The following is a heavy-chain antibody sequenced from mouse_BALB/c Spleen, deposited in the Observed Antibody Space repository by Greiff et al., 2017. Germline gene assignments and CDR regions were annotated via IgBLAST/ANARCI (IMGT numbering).Heavy chain of an antibody. J-gene: IGHJ4*01. D-gene: IGHD2-2*01. CDR1: GFTFSSFG. CDR2: ISSGSSTI. CDR3: ARWLPKTDYAMDY. Sequence: EVQGVESGGGLVQPGGSRKLSCAASGFTFSSFGMHWVRQAPEKGLEWVAYISSGSSTIYYADTVKGRFTISRDNPKNTLFLQMTSLRSEDTAMYYCARWLPKTDYAMDYWGQGTSVTVSS. V-gene: IGHV5-17*02.